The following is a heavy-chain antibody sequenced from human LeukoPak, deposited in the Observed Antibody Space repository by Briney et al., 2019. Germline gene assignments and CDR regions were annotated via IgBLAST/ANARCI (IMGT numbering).Heavy chain of an antibody. Sequence: SETRPLTGAASGYSISSGYYWGWLRPPPGQGLEAIGNIYHSGSTYYNPSLKSRVTISIDTSKNQFSLKLSSVTAADTAVYYCARLGIAVAGTLDYWGQGTLVTVSS. D-gene: IGHD6-19*01. CDR3: ARLGIAVAGTLDY. V-gene: IGHV4-38-2*01. CDR2: IYHSGST. CDR1: GYSISSGYY. J-gene: IGHJ4*02.